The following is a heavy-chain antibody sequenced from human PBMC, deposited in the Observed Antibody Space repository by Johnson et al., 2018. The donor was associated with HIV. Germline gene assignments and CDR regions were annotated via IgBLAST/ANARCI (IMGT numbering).Heavy chain of an antibody. CDR2: IKQDGSEK. V-gene: IGHV3-7*01. CDR1: GFTFSSYW. D-gene: IGHD1-20*01. Sequence: VQLVESGGGLVQPGGSLRLSCAASGFTFSSYWMSWVRQAPGKGLEWVANIKQDGSEKYYVDSVKGRFTISRDDAKNSLYLQMNSLRAEDTAVYYCARAEGLTGRNAFDIWGQGTMVTVSS. CDR3: ARAEGLTGRNAFDI. J-gene: IGHJ3*02.